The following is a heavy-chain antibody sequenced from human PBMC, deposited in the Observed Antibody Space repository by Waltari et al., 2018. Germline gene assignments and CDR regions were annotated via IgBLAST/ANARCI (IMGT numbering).Heavy chain of an antibody. Sequence: EVLLLQSGGGLVQPGGSLTLSCAASGFPFNTYAMSWIRQAPGKGLEWVSTISRSGGIIHYADSVKGRFTISRDNSNDTVFLQMNSLRADDAATYYCAKKRDTDSGGYYFWGQGTVVTVSS. CDR1: GFPFNTYA. D-gene: IGHD3-22*01. CDR2: ISRSGGII. CDR3: AKKRDTDSGGYYF. V-gene: IGHV3-23*01. J-gene: IGHJ4*02.